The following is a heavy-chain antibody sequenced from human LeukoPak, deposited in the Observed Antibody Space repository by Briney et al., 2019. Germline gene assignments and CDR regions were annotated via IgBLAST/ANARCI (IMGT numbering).Heavy chain of an antibody. CDR2: IYYSGRT. CDR1: GGSISSYY. J-gene: IGHJ6*03. Sequence: SETLSLTCSVSGGSISSYYWSWIRQPPGKGLEWIGYIYYSGRTNYNPSLKSRVTISVDTSKNQFSLTLSSVPAADTAVYYCASGRTIFYYYMDVWGKGTTVTISS. D-gene: IGHD3-3*02. CDR3: ASGRTIFYYYMDV. V-gene: IGHV4-59*01.